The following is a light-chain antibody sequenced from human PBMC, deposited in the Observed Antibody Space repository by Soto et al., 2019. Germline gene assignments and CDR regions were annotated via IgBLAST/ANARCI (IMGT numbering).Light chain of an antibody. Sequence: QSALTQPASVSGSPGQSITISCTGTSSDVGGYKYVSWYQQHPGKAPKLIIHEVSSRPSGVSSRFSGSKSGNTASLTISGLQDEDEYDYYCSSYTSSATLVFGVGTKLTVL. J-gene: IGLJ2*01. CDR1: SSDVGGYKY. V-gene: IGLV2-14*01. CDR2: EVS. CDR3: SSYTSSATLV.